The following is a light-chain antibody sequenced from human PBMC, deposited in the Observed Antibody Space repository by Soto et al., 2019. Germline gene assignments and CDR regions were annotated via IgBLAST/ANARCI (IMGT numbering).Light chain of an antibody. CDR3: SSYTSSTTWV. CDR2: EVN. V-gene: IGLV2-14*01. J-gene: IGLJ2*01. CDR1: TSDVGGYDY. Sequence: QSALAQPASVSGSPGQSVTISCTGTTSDVGGYDYVSWYQQHPGRAPKLLIYEVNNRPSGTSNRFSGSKSGNTASLTISGLQTEDEADYYCSSYTSSTTWVFGGGTKLTVL.